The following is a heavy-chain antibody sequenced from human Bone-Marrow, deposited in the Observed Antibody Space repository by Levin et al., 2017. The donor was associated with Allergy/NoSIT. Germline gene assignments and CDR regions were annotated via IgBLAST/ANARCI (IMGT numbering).Heavy chain of an antibody. CDR1: GFTFSSYA. CDR2: ISGSGGST. CDR3: AKEESSGWYVHDY. V-gene: IGHV3-23*01. Sequence: PGESLKISCAASGFTFSSYATSWVRQAPGKGLEWVSAISGSGGSTYYADSVKGRFTISRDNSKNTLYLQMNSLRAEDTAVYYCAKEESSGWYVHDYWGQGTLVTVSS. D-gene: IGHD6-19*01. J-gene: IGHJ4*02.